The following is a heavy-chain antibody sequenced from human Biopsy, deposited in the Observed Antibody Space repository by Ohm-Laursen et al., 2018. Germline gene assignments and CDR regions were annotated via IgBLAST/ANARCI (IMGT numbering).Heavy chain of an antibody. J-gene: IGHJ6*02. V-gene: IGHV3-30*18. CDR2: ISYDGSKT. CDR3: AKDKGTFNFYYYGMDV. D-gene: IGHD2/OR15-2a*01. Sequence: SLSLSCAASVFTFSNSSMHCVRQAPGKGLEWVAAISYDGSKTDYGDSVKGRLNITRDNSKNTLDLQMSSLRVEDAAVNFCAKDKGTFNFYYYGMDVWGQGTTVTVSS. CDR1: VFTFSNSS.